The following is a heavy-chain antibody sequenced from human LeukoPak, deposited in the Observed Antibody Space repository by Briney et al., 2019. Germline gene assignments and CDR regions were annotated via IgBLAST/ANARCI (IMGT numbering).Heavy chain of an antibody. D-gene: IGHD6-19*01. CDR3: ARVGGSGWYTFDY. CDR1: GYTFTDYY. CDR2: INPNSGGT. Sequence: ASVKVSCKASGYTFTDYYMHWVRQAPGQGLEWMGWINPNSGGTNYAQKFQGRVTMTRDTSISTAYMELSRLRSDDTAVYHCARVGGSGWYTFDYWGQGTLVTVSS. V-gene: IGHV1-2*02. J-gene: IGHJ4*02.